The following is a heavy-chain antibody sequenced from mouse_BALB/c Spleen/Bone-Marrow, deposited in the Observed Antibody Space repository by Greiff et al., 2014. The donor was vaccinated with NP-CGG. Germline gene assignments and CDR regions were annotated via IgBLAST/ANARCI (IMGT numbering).Heavy chain of an antibody. V-gene: IGHV14-3*02. J-gene: IGHJ4*01. CDR1: GFNIKDTY. Sequence: VQLQQSGAELVKPGASVELSCTASGFNIKDTYMHWVRQRPEQGLEWIGRIDPANGNTKYDPKFQGKATITADTSSNTAYLQLSSLTSEDTAVYYCAGASYYAMDYWGQGTSVTVSS. CDR2: IDPANGNT. CDR3: AGASYYAMDY.